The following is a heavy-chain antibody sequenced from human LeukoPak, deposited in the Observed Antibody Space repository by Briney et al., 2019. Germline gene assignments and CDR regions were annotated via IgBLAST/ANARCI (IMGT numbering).Heavy chain of an antibody. CDR2: INPNSGGT. CDR1: GYTFTGYY. V-gene: IGHV1-2*02. J-gene: IGHJ4*02. CDR3: ARGAYYYDSSGYYSG. Sequence: ASVKVSCKASGYTFTGYYMHWVRQAPGQGLEWMGWINPNSGGTNYAQKFQGRVTMTRDTSISTAYMELSRLRSDDTAVYYCARGAYYYDSSGYYSGWGQGTLVTVSS. D-gene: IGHD3-22*01.